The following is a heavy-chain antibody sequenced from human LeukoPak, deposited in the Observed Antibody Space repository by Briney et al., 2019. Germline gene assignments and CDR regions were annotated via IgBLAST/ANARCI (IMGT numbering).Heavy chain of an antibody. D-gene: IGHD3-22*01. CDR1: GGSFSGYY. CDR3: ALSYYYDSSGSAWGR. Sequence: SETLSLTCAVYGGSFSGYYWSWIRQPPGKGLEWIGEIHHSGSTNYKPSLKSRVTISVDTSKNQFSLKLSSVTAADTAVYYCALSYYYDSSGSAWGRWGQGTLVTVSS. V-gene: IGHV4-34*01. CDR2: IHHSGST. J-gene: IGHJ4*02.